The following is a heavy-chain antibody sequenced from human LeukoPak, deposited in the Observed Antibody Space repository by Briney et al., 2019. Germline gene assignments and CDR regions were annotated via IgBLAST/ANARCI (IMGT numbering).Heavy chain of an antibody. J-gene: IGHJ4*02. Sequence: PGRSLRLSCAASGFTFSSYGMHWVRQAPGKGLEWVAVIWYGGSNKYYADSVKGRFTISGDNSKNTLYLQMNSLRAEDTAVYYCAKDGGAGTTSSPFDYWGQGTLVTVSS. V-gene: IGHV3-30*18. CDR2: IWYGGSNK. D-gene: IGHD1-7*01. CDR3: AKDGGAGTTSSPFDY. CDR1: GFTFSSYG.